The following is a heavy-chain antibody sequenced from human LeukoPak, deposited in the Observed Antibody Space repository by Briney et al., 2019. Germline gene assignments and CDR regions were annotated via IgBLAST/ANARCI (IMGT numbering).Heavy chain of an antibody. V-gene: IGHV1-18*01. CDR2: ISTYNGDT. CDR3: ARDHNWVVDY. Sequence: GASVKVSCKASGYTFTSYGIRWVRQAPGQGLEWMGWISTYNGDTNYAQKLQGRVTMTTDTSTSTAYMALRSLRSDDTAVYYCARDHNWVVDYWGQETLVTVSS. D-gene: IGHD1-1*01. CDR1: GYTFTSYG. J-gene: IGHJ4*02.